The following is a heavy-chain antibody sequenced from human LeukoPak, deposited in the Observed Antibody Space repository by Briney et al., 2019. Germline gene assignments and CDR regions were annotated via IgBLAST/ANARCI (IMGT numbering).Heavy chain of an antibody. CDR3: ARETSESFDI. J-gene: IGHJ3*02. D-gene: IGHD2-2*01. CDR1: GFTFSSYW. CDR2: INSDGSST. V-gene: IGHV3-74*01. Sequence: PGGSLRLSCAASGFTFSSYWMHWVRQAPGKGLVWVSRINSDGSSTSYADSVKGRFTISRDNAKNTLYLQMNSLSAEDKAVYCCARETSESFDIWGQGTMVTVSS.